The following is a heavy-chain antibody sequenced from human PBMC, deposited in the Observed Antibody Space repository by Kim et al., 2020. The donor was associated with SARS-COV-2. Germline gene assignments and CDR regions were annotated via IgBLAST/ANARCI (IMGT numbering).Heavy chain of an antibody. J-gene: IGHJ5*02. V-gene: IGHV4-59*01. CDR3: AREVPKRGYYDILTGYYNDGARSFWFDP. CDR1: GGSISSYY. D-gene: IGHD3-9*01. Sequence: SETLSLTCTVSGGSISSYYWSWIRQPPGKGLEWIGYIYYSGSTNYNPSLKSRVTISVDTSKNQFSLKLSSVTAADTAVYYCAREVPKRGYYDILTGYYNDGARSFWFDPWGQGTLVTVSS. CDR2: IYYSGST.